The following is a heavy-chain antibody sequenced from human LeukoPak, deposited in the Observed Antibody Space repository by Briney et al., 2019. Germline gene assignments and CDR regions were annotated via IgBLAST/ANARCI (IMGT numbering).Heavy chain of an antibody. CDR2: ISGSGGST. CDR1: GLTFSSYA. Sequence: GGSLRLSCAASGLTFSSYAMSWVRQAPGKGLEWVSAISGSGGSTYYADSVKGRFTISRDNSKNTLYLQMNSLRAEDTAVYYCAKVGILRYFDWLSLDYWGQGTLVTVSS. J-gene: IGHJ4*02. V-gene: IGHV3-23*01. CDR3: AKVGILRYFDWLSLDY. D-gene: IGHD3-9*01.